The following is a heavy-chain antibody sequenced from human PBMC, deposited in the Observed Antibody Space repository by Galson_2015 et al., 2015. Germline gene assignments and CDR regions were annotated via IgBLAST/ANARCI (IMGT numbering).Heavy chain of an antibody. V-gene: IGHV1-46*01. CDR1: GDAFSGFG. CDR3: ARDNALIQVWLRGYFDC. CDR2: INPGIGST. J-gene: IGHJ4*02. D-gene: IGHD3-16*01. Sequence: SVKVSCKASGDAFSGFGFNWVRQAPGQGLEWMGMINPGIGSTIHAQKFQDRVTMTIDTSTNTVYMELSSLRYDDTAVYFCARDNALIQVWLRGYFDCWGQGTLVTVSS.